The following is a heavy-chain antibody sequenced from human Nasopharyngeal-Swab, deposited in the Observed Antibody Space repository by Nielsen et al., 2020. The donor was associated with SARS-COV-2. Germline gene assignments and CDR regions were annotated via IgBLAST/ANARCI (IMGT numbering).Heavy chain of an antibody. Sequence: WIRQPPGKGLEWIGEINHSGNTNYNTSLKSRVTISLDTSKNQFSLKLTSVTAADTAVYYCARGRLRRYYDYVWGTYRSDVFDIWGQGTMVTVSS. D-gene: IGHD3-16*02. J-gene: IGHJ3*02. V-gene: IGHV4-34*01. CDR3: ARGRLRRYYDYVWGTYRSDVFDI. CDR2: INHSGNT.